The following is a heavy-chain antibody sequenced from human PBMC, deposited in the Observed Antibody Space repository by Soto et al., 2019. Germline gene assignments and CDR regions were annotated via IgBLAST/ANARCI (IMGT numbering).Heavy chain of an antibody. D-gene: IGHD2-15*01. V-gene: IGHV4-38-2*01. CDR1: VEPMTGGYY. J-gene: IGHJ4*02. CDR3: ARGWYYFDF. CDR2: IYYGGTT. Sequence: SESLSLTCDVSVEPMTGGYYWGWIRQSPGKGLEWIGSIYYGGTTYYNPSLRSRLAISIDTSKNQFSLRLSSVTAADTALYYCARGWYYFDFWGQGTLVTVSS.